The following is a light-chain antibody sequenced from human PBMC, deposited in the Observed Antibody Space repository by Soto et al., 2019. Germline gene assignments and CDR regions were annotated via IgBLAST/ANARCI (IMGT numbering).Light chain of an antibody. CDR1: ESVSSN. Sequence: VVMTTSPAALSLSTGERATLSCRASESVSSNLAWYQQRPGQAPRLVIYGASTRATGIPARFSGGGSGTEFTLTISSLQSEDFAVYYCQQYNSWPPITFGQGTRLEIK. CDR2: GAS. J-gene: IGKJ5*01. CDR3: QQYNSWPPIT. V-gene: IGKV3-15*01.